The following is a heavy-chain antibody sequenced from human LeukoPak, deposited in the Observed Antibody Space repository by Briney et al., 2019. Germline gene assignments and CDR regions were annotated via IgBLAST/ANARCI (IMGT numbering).Heavy chain of an antibody. CDR3: ARAKSGSYYD. Sequence: SETLSLTCAVYGGSFSGHYWSWIRQPPGKGLEWIGEINHSGSTNYNPSLKSRVTMSVDTSKNQFSLKLSSVTAADTAVYYCARAKSGSYYDWGQGTLVTVSS. V-gene: IGHV4-34*01. J-gene: IGHJ4*02. CDR2: INHSGST. D-gene: IGHD1-26*01. CDR1: GGSFSGHY.